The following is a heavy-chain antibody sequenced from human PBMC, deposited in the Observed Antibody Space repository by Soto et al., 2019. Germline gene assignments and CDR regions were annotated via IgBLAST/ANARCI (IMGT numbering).Heavy chain of an antibody. Sequence: ASVKVSCKASGYTFTSYYMHWVRQAPGQGLEWMGIINPSGGSTSYAQKFQGRVTMTRDTSTSTVYMELSSLRSEDTAVYYCDRDPNDYGDFTLPHYWGQGTLVTVSP. CDR3: DRDPNDYGDFTLPHY. J-gene: IGHJ4*02. CDR2: INPSGGST. D-gene: IGHD4-17*01. CDR1: GYTFTSYY. V-gene: IGHV1-46*03.